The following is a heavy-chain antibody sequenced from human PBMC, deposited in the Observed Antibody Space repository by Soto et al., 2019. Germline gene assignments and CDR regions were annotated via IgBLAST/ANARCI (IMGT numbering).Heavy chain of an antibody. D-gene: IGHD6-13*01. Sequence: GGSLRLSCAASGFTFSDYYMSWIRQAPGKGLEWVSYISSSSSYTNYANSVKGRFTISRDNAKNSLYLQMNSLRAEETAVYYCARCRPGEAAAVSFDYWGQGTLVTVSS. CDR1: GFTFSDYY. J-gene: IGHJ4*02. CDR2: ISSSSSYT. V-gene: IGHV3-11*06. CDR3: ARCRPGEAAAVSFDY.